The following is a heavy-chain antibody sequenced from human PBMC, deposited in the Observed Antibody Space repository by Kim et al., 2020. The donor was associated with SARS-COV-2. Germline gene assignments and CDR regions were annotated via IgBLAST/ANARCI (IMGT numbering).Heavy chain of an antibody. V-gene: IGHV3-11*06. J-gene: IGHJ4*02. CDR3: ARYVGGEMANLRYYFDY. D-gene: IGHD3-10*01. Sequence: GGSLRLSCAASGFTFSDYYMSWIRQAPGKGLEWVSYISSSSSYTNYADSVKGRFTISRDNAKNSLYLQMNSLRAEDTAVYYCARYVGGEMANLRYYFDYWGQGTLVTVSS. CDR1: GFTFSDYY. CDR2: ISSSSSYT.